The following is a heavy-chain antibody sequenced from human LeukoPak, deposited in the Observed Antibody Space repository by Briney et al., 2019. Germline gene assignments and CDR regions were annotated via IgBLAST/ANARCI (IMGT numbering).Heavy chain of an antibody. V-gene: IGHV4-30-4*01. CDR3: ARPYGSGSYGLQH. J-gene: IGHJ1*01. CDR2: IYYSGST. Sequence: SQTLSLTCTVSGGSFSSGDYYWSWISQPPGKGLEWIGYIYYSGSTYYNPSLKSRVTISVDTSKNQFSLKLSSVTAADTAVYYCARPYGSGSYGLQHWGQGTLVTVSS. CDR1: GGSFSSGDYY. D-gene: IGHD3-10*01.